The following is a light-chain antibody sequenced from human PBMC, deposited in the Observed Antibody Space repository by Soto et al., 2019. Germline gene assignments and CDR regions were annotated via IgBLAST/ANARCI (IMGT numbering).Light chain of an antibody. CDR2: GAS. CDR3: QQYDNLPIT. J-gene: IGKJ5*01. V-gene: IGKV1-33*01. Sequence: DIQMTQSPSSLSASVGDRVTITCQASQDISNSLGWYQQKPGKAPKLLIYGASTLETGAPSRFSGGGSGSDFIFTISSLQPEDIATYYCQQYDNLPITFGQGTRLEIE. CDR1: QDISNS.